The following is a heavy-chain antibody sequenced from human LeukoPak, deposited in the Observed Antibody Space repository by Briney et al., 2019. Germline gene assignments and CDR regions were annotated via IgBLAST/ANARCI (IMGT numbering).Heavy chain of an antibody. CDR1: GFTFSNYY. V-gene: IGHV3-11*04. CDR2: ITNSGSST. J-gene: IGHJ6*03. CDR3: AGDYGDYEPGRHHYYYYYMDV. D-gene: IGHD4-17*01. Sequence: PAETLRLSCAASGFTFSNYYMGWIRQAPGKGLEWISYITNSGSSTYYADSVKGRSTMSRANDKKSLFLQMNSLRAGAAAVYYCAGDYGDYEPGRHHYYYYYMDVWGKGTTVTVSS.